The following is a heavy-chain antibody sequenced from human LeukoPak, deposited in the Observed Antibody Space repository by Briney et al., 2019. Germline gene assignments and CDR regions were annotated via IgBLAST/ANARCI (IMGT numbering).Heavy chain of an antibody. D-gene: IGHD4-17*01. CDR3: ASQTTVKYYFDY. CDR1: GFTFSDYY. CDR2: ISTTSTYA. V-gene: IGHV3-11*03. Sequence: PGGSLRLSCAASGFTFSDYYMSWIRQAPGKGLEWVSYISTTSTYADYADSVKGRFTISRDNAKNSLYLQMNSLRPEDTAVYYCASQTTVKYYFDYWGQGTLVTVSS. J-gene: IGHJ4*02.